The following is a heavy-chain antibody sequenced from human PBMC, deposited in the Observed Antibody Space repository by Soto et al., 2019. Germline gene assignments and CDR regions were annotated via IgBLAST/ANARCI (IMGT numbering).Heavy chain of an antibody. CDR2: ISSSSSYI. CDR1: GCTFSSYS. D-gene: IGHD6-6*01. V-gene: IGHV3-21*01. CDR3: ERGSSRRSSSTNWY. J-gene: IGHJ4*02. Sequence: PEGSLRLSCAASGCTFSSYSRNCVRHAPGKGLEWVSSISSSSSYIYYADSVKGRFTISRDNAKNSLYLQMNSLRAEDTAVYYCERGSSRRSSSTNWYWGQGPLV.